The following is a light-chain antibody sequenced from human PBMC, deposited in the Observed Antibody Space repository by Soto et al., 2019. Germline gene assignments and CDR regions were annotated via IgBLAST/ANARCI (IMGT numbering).Light chain of an antibody. J-gene: IGLJ2*01. Sequence: QSALTQPASVSGSPGQSINISCTGTSSDVGSYNLVSWYQQHPGKAPKLMIYEVSKRPSGVSNRFSGSKSGNTASLTISGLQAEDEADYYCCSYAGSSTLEVFGGGTKLTVL. CDR2: EVS. CDR3: CSYAGSSTLEV. V-gene: IGLV2-23*02. CDR1: SSDVGSYNL.